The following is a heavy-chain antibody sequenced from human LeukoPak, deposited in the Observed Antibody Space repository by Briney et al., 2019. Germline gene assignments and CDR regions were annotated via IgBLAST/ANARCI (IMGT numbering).Heavy chain of an antibody. CDR1: GGSISSSSYY. CDR3: ARVTGYMIEDYFDY. CDR2: ISYSGST. D-gene: IGHD3-22*01. V-gene: IGHV4-39*07. J-gene: IGHJ4*02. Sequence: SETLSLTCTVSGGSISSSSYYWGWIRQPPGKGLEWIGTISYSGSTYYNPSLKSRVTISLDTSKNQFSLKLSSVTAADTAVYYCARVTGYMIEDYFDYWGQGTLVTVSS.